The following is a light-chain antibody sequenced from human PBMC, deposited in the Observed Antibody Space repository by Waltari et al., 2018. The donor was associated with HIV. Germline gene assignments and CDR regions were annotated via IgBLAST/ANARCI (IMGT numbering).Light chain of an antibody. Sequence: QSALTQPASVSGSPGQSITISCTGTNTDIGASHHVPWYHTYPDRVPRLLIFEVRKRPSGISNRFSGSKSANTASLTISGLQVDDEATYYCASLSNSVSLVVFGGGTHVTVL. J-gene: IGLJ2*01. V-gene: IGLV2-14*01. CDR1: NTDIGASHH. CDR2: EVR. CDR3: ASLSNSVSLVV.